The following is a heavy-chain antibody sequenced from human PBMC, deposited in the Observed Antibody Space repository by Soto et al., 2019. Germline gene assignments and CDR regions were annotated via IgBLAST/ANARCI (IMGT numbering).Heavy chain of an antibody. CDR1: GGSISSGDYY. Sequence: PSETLSLTCTVSGGSISSGDYYWSWVRQLPGKGLEWIGYRSYSGSTYYNPSLKSRVTIVVDTSRNQFSLRLSSVTAADTAVYYCAREGGLAYCGGDCLYNWFDPWGQGTLVTVSS. D-gene: IGHD2-21*02. CDR2: RSYSGST. CDR3: AREGGLAYCGGDCLYNWFDP. J-gene: IGHJ5*02. V-gene: IGHV4-31*03.